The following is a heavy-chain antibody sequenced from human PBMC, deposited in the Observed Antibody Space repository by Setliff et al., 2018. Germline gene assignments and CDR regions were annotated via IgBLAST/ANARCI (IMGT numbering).Heavy chain of an antibody. CDR1: GGSISSYY. D-gene: IGHD3-16*01. V-gene: IGHV4-59*01. CDR3: ARLRGAFDY. J-gene: IGHJ4*02. Sequence: SETLSLTCTVSGGSISSYYWSWIRQPPGKRLEGIGYIYYSGSTNYNPSLESRVTISVDTSKNQFSLRLNSATAADTAVYYCARLRGAFDYWGQGTLVTAPQ. CDR2: IYYSGST.